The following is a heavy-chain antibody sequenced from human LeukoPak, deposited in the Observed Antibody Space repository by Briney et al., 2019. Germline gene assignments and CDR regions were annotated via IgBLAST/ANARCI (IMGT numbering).Heavy chain of an antibody. CDR3: VKVSDNFQFDY. V-gene: IGHV3-33*06. Sequence: GRSLRLSCAASGFTFSSYGMHWVRQAPGKGLEWVAVIWYDGSNKYCADSVKGRFTISRDNSKSTLYLQMNSLRAEDTAVYYCVKVSDNFQFDYWGQGTLVTVSS. CDR2: IWYDGSNK. CDR1: GFTFSSYG. D-gene: IGHD1-1*01. J-gene: IGHJ4*02.